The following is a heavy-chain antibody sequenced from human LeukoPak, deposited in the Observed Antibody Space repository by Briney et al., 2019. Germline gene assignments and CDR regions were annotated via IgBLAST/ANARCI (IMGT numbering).Heavy chain of an antibody. CDR2: IIPIFGTA. D-gene: IGHD2-15*01. CDR3: ARVPTVASPHFDY. Sequence: SVKVSCKASGGTFSSYAISWVRQAPGQGLEWMGGIIPIFGTANYAQKFQGRVTITADESTSTAYMELSSLRSEDTAVYCCARVPTVASPHFDYWGQGTLVTVSS. V-gene: IGHV1-69*13. CDR1: GGTFSSYA. J-gene: IGHJ4*02.